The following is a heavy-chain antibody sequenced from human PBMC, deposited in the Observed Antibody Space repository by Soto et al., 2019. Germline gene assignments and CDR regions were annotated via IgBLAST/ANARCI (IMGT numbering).Heavy chain of an antibody. D-gene: IGHD3-22*01. CDR1: GDSISDFY. CDR2: IYYSGST. CDR3: VSGYYHDY. Sequence: SETLSLTCTASGDSISDFYWSWIRQPPGKGLEWIGYIYYSGSTNTNPSLKSRVTIPADTSKKQFSLKMTSMTAADTAMYYCVSGYYHDYWGQGTLVTVSS. J-gene: IGHJ4*02. V-gene: IGHV4-59*01.